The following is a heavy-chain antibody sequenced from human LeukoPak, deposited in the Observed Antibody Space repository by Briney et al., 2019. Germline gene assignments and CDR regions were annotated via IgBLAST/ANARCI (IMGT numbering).Heavy chain of an antibody. J-gene: IGHJ4*02. D-gene: IGHD6-13*01. Sequence: RGSLRLSCAASGFTFSSYAMRWVPQAPGKGLERVSAIRGSGGSTHYAYSVKGRFTISRDNSKNTLYLQMNSLRAEDTAVYCCAKDGLETAAGRFDYWGQGTLVTVSS. CDR1: GFTFSSYA. V-gene: IGHV3-23*01. CDR2: IRGSGGST. CDR3: AKDGLETAAGRFDY.